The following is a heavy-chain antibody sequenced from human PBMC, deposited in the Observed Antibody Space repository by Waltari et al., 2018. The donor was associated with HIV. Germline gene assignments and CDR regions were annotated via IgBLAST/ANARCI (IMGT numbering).Heavy chain of an antibody. V-gene: IGHV3-49*03. CDR1: GYTFGDYE. Sequence: EVEMVESGGNLVQPGRSLRLSCRGSGYTFGDYEVSWFRQAPGKGLEWVGFIRTKSKGETTEYAASVRGRFMFSRDDSKSIAYLEMNSLKPEDTAMYYCTRGMVIGYWGQGTRVTVSS. D-gene: IGHD2-21*01. CDR2: IRTKSKGETT. J-gene: IGHJ4*02. CDR3: TRGMVIGY.